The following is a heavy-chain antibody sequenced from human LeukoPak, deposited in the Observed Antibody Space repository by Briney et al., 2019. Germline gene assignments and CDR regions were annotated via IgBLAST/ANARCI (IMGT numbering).Heavy chain of an antibody. CDR3: ANPGNDY. Sequence: PGGSLRLSCAASGFTFDDYVMHWVRQAPGKGLEWVSLISGDGGSTYYADSVKGRFTISRDNSKNSLYLQMNSLRTEDTALYYCANPGNDYWGQGTLVTVSS. V-gene: IGHV3-43*02. D-gene: IGHD1-1*01. J-gene: IGHJ4*02. CDR2: ISGDGGST. CDR1: GFTFDDYV.